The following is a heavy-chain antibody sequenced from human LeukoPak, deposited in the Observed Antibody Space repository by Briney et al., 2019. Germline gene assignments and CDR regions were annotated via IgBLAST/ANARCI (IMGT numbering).Heavy chain of an antibody. Sequence: GESLKISFKGSGYSFTSHWMGWVRQMPGKGLEWMGIINPGDSETRYNPSFQGQVIISADKSITTAYLQWSSLKASDTAMYYCARQVGGGTAVFNWGQGTLVTVSS. V-gene: IGHV5-51*01. CDR1: GYSFTSHW. D-gene: IGHD1/OR15-1a*01. CDR3: ARQVGGGTAVFN. CDR2: INPGDSET. J-gene: IGHJ4*02.